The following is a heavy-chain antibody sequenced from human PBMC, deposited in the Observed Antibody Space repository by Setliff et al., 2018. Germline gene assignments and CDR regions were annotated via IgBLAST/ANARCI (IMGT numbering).Heavy chain of an antibody. CDR2: ISTSGST. V-gene: IGHV4-4*07. Sequence: SETLSLTCTVSGGSISGYYWSWIRQPAGKGLEWIGRISTSGSTNYNPSLKSRLTMSVDTSKNQFSLKVTPVTAADTAVYYCVRSMPDTANFDYWGQGTLVTVSS. CDR1: GGSISGYY. CDR3: VRSMPDTANFDY. J-gene: IGHJ4*02. D-gene: IGHD5-18*01.